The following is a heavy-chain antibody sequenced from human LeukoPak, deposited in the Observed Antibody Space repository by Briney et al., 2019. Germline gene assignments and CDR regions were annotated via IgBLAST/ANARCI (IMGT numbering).Heavy chain of an antibody. Sequence: PSETLSLTCTVSGGSISSGSYYWNWIRQPAEKGLEWIGRIYTSGSTNYNPSLKSRVTISVDTSKNQFSLKLSSVTAADTAVYYCARDSYGDYVPYNWFDPWGQGTLVTVSS. CDR3: ARDSYGDYVPYNWFDP. J-gene: IGHJ5*02. D-gene: IGHD4-17*01. CDR2: IYTSGST. CDR1: GGSISSGSYY. V-gene: IGHV4-61*02.